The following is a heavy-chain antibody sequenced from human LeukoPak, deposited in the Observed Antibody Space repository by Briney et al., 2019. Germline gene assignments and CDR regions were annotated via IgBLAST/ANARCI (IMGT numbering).Heavy chain of an antibody. Sequence: GGSLRLSCAASGSTFSSYSMNWVRQAPGKGLEWVSSISSSSSYIYYADSVRGRFTISRDNARNSLYLQMNSLRAEDTAVYYCASLSVYYYDSSGYYFDYWGQGTLVTVSS. CDR1: GSTFSSYS. CDR3: ASLSVYYYDSSGYYFDY. V-gene: IGHV3-21*01. J-gene: IGHJ4*02. CDR2: ISSSSSYI. D-gene: IGHD3-22*01.